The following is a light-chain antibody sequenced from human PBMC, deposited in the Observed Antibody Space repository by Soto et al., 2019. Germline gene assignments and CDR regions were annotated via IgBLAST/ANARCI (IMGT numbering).Light chain of an antibody. CDR2: GVS. V-gene: IGKV3-20*01. J-gene: IGKJ5*01. Sequence: EIVLTQSPGTLSLSPGAGATLSCRASQSVRYNYLAWYQQKPGQAPRLLIYGVSTRATGIPDRFSGSGSGTDFTLTISRLDPEDFAVYYCQQYGTSPRTFGQGTRLEIK. CDR3: QQYGTSPRT. CDR1: QSVRYNY.